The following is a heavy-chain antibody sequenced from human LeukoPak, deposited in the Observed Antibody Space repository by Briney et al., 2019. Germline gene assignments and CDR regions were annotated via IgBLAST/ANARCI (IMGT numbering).Heavy chain of an antibody. CDR3: ARLPYSSSSGFDP. J-gene: IGHJ5*02. Sequence: PSETLSLTCTVSGGSISSSSYYWGWIRQPPGKGLEWIGSIYYSGSTYYNPSLKSRVTISVDTSKNQFSLKLSSVTAADTAVYYCARLPYSSSSGFDPWGQGTLVTVSS. V-gene: IGHV4-39*07. D-gene: IGHD6-6*01. CDR1: GGSISSSSYY. CDR2: IYYSGST.